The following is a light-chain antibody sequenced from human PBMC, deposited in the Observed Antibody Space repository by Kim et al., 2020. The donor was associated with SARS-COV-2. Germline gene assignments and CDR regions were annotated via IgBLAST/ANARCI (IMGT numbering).Light chain of an antibody. CDR1: QDIRND. J-gene: IGKJ5*01. Sequence: ASVVDRVTITCRASQDIRNDLGWYQQNPGRAPKRQIYGASSLQSGVPSRFSGSVSGTEFTLTISSLQPEDFATYFCLQHNTYPITFGQGTRLEIK. V-gene: IGKV1-17*01. CDR3: LQHNTYPIT. CDR2: GAS.